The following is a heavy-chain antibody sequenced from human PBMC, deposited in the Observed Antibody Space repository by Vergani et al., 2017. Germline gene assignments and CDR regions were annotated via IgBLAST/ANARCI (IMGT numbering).Heavy chain of an antibody. D-gene: IGHD3-16*01. J-gene: IGHJ4*02. CDR1: GGSISSGGYS. CDR2: IYYSGST. V-gene: IGHV4-31*03. CDR3: ARGGLARRFDY. Sequence: QVQLQESGPGLVKPSQTLSLTCTVSGGSISSGGYSWSWIRQHPGKGLEWIGYIYYSGSTYYNPSLKSRVTISVDTSKNQFSLKLSSVTAADTAVYYCARGGLARRFDYWGQGTLVTVSS.